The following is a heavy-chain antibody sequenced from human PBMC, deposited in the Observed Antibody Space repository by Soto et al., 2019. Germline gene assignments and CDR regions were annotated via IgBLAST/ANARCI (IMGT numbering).Heavy chain of an antibody. Sequence: SETLSLTCTFSGGSISSYYWSWIRQPPGKGLEWIGYIYYSGSTNYNPSLKSRVTISVDTSKNQFSLKLSSVTAADTAVYYCARYGQKAVAGPFFNYGMDVWGQGTTVTVSS. CDR1: GGSISSYY. V-gene: IGHV4-59*01. CDR3: ARYGQKAVAGPFFNYGMDV. CDR2: IYYSGST. D-gene: IGHD6-19*01. J-gene: IGHJ6*02.